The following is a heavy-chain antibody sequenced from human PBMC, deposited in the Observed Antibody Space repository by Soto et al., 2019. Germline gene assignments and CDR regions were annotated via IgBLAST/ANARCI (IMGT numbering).Heavy chain of an antibody. CDR1: GGSVSSGSYY. V-gene: IGHV4-61*01. CDR2: IYYSGST. Sequence: QVQLQESGPGLVKPSETLSLTCTVSGGSVSSGSYYWSWIRQPPGKGLEWIGYIYYSGSTYYNPSXKXXVTISVDTSKNQFSLKLSSVTAADTAVYYCANYPTTVTSDYWGQGTLVTVSS. CDR3: ANYPTTVTSDY. D-gene: IGHD4-17*01. J-gene: IGHJ4*02.